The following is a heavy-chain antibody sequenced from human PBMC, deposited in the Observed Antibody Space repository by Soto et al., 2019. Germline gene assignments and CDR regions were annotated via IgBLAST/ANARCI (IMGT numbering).Heavy chain of an antibody. J-gene: IGHJ5*02. Sequence: ASVKVSCKASGYTFTSYGISWVRQAPGQGLEWMGWVSAYNGNTNYAQKLQGRVTMTTDTSTSTAYMELRSLRSDDTAVYYCARHTPFYDFWSGYYSFWFDPWGQGTLVTVSS. CDR3: ARHTPFYDFWSGYYSFWFDP. D-gene: IGHD3-3*01. CDR2: VSAYNGNT. V-gene: IGHV1-18*01. CDR1: GYTFTSYG.